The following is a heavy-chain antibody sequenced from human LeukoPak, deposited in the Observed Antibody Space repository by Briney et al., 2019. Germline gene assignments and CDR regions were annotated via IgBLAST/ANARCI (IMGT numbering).Heavy chain of an antibody. V-gene: IGHV3-21*01. CDR2: ISSSSSYI. CDR1: GFTFSSYN. D-gene: IGHD4-23*01. CDR3: AREPDYGGNPFDY. J-gene: IGHJ4*02. Sequence: GGSLRLSCAASGFTFSSYNMNWVRQAPGKGLEWVSSISSSSSYIYYADSVKGRFTISRDNAKNSLYLQMNSLRAEDTAVYYCAREPDYGGNPFDYWGQGTLVTVSS.